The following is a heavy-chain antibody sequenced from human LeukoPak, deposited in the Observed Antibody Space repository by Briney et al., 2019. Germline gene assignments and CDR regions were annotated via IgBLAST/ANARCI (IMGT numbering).Heavy chain of an antibody. Sequence: GGSLRLSCAASGFTVSSNYMSWVRQAPGKGLEWVSVIYSGGSTYYADSVKGRFTISRDNSKNTPYLQMNSLRAEHTAVYYCAGYGGYVLGDYWGQGTLVTVSS. D-gene: IGHD5-12*01. CDR3: AGYGGYVLGDY. J-gene: IGHJ4*02. CDR2: IYSGGST. V-gene: IGHV3-66*01. CDR1: GFTVSSNY.